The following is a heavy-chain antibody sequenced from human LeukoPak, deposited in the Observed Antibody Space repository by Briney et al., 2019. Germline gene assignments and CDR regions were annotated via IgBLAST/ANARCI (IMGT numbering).Heavy chain of an antibody. CDR1: GGSIRSYY. Sequence: SETLSLTCTVSGGSIRSYYWSWVRQPAGKGLEWIGRISSSGSTDYNPSLKSRVTMSVDTSKNQFSLRLISVTAADTAMYYCAREGRGSTPGYWGQGTLVTVSS. CDR3: AREGRGSTPGY. CDR2: ISSSGST. V-gene: IGHV4-4*07. J-gene: IGHJ4*02. D-gene: IGHD2-15*01.